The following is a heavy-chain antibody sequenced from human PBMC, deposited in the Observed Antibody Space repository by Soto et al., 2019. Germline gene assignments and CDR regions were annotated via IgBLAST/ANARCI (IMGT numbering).Heavy chain of an antibody. J-gene: IGHJ3*02. CDR2: ISGSGGST. CDR3: AKAYYDFWSGFPGVFDI. CDR1: GFTFSSYA. D-gene: IGHD3-3*01. V-gene: IGHV3-23*01. Sequence: EVQLLESGGGLVQPGGSLRLSCAASGFTFSSYAMSWVRQAQGKGLEWVSAISGSGGSTYYADSVKGRFTISRDNSKNTLYLQMNSLRAEDTAVYYCAKAYYDFWSGFPGVFDIWGQGTMVTVSS.